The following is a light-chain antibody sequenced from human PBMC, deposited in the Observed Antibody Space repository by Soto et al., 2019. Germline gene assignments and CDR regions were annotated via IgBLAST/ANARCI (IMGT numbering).Light chain of an antibody. V-gene: IGKV4-1*01. CDR3: QQYYRPWT. CDR1: QSVLYSSNNKNY. J-gene: IGKJ1*01. Sequence: DIVMTQSPDSPAVSLGERATINCKSSQSVLYSSNNKNYLAWYQQKPGQPPKLLIYWASTRESGVPDRFSGSGSGTDITLTISSLQAEDVAVYYCQQYYRPWTFGQGTKVEIK. CDR2: WAS.